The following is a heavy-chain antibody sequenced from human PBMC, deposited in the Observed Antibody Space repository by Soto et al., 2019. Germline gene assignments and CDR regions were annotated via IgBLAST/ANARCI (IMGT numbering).Heavy chain of an antibody. CDR3: ARDMVYGSGSYYEIVYYYYGMDV. CDR2: NYYSGIT. D-gene: IGHD3-10*01. Sequence: SETLSLTCTVSGGSISSGGYYWTWIRQHPGKGLEWIGYNYYSGITYYNPSLKSRVTISLDTSKNQFSLKLSSVTAADTAVYYCARDMVYGSGSYYEIVYYYYGMDVWGQGTTVTVSS. J-gene: IGHJ6*02. CDR1: GGSISSGGYY. V-gene: IGHV4-31*03.